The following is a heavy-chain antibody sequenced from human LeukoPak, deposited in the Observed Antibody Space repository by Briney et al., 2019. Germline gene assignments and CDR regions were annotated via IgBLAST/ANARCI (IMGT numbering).Heavy chain of an antibody. CDR3: ARGQEIYQDWFVSSGWSKSRFDY. Sequence: LRLSCAASGFTFSSYSMNWVRQHPGKGLEWIGYIYYSGSTYYNPSLKSRVTISVDTSKNQFSLKLSSVTAADTAVYYCARGQEIYQDWFVSSGWSKSRFDYWGQGTLVTVSS. J-gene: IGHJ4*02. D-gene: IGHD6-19*01. V-gene: IGHV4-31*02. CDR2: IYYSGST. CDR1: GFTFSSYS.